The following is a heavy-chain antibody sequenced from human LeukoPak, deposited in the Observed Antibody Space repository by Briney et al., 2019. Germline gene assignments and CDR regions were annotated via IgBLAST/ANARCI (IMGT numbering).Heavy chain of an antibody. D-gene: IGHD3-10*01. V-gene: IGHV3-30*18. CDR1: GFTFSSYG. CDR2: ISYDGSNK. Sequence: GGSLRLSCASSGFTFSSYGMHWVRQAPGKGLEWVAVISYDGSNKYYADSVKGRFTISRDNSKNTLYLQMNSLRAEDTAVYYCAKEEFITMVRDEISSFDYGGQGTLVTVSS. CDR3: AKEEFITMVRDEISSFDY. J-gene: IGHJ4*02.